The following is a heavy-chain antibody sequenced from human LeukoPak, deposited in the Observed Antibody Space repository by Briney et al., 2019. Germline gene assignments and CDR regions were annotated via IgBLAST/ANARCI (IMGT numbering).Heavy chain of an antibody. CDR3: ATDVGYSSSFLRH. Sequence: SETLSLTCAVSGGSISSGGYSWSWIRQPPGKGLEWIGYIYHSGSTYYNPSLKSRVTISVDRSKNQFSLKLSSVTAADTAVYYCATDVGYSSSFLRHWGQGTLVTVSS. CDR1: GGSISSGGYS. V-gene: IGHV4-30-2*01. CDR2: IYHSGST. D-gene: IGHD6-13*01. J-gene: IGHJ4*02.